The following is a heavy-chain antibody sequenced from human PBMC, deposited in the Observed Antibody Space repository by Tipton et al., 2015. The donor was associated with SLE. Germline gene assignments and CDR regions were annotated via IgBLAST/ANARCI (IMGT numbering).Heavy chain of an antibody. CDR1: GFTFSSYW. V-gene: IGHV3-74*01. CDR3: TREAYSNSNDY. D-gene: IGHD3-22*01. Sequence: SLRLSCAASGFTFSSYWMHWVRQAPGKGLVWVSRINSDGSSTSYADSVKGRFTISRDNAKNTLYLQMNSLRAEDTAVYYCTREAYSNSNDYWGQGTLVTVSS. J-gene: IGHJ4*02. CDR2: INSDGSST.